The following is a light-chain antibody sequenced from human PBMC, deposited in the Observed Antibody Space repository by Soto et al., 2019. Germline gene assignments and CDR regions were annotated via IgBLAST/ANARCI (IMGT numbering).Light chain of an antibody. CDR3: QNYNSAPYT. V-gene: IGKV1-27*01. CDR1: QGIRNS. Sequence: DIQITQSPSSLSASVGDRVTITCRASQGIRNSLAWYQQKPGKVPKLLISAAFTLQSGVPSRFSGSGSGTDFTLTISSLQPEDVATYYCQNYNSAPYTFGPGTRWIS. J-gene: IGKJ3*01. CDR2: AAF.